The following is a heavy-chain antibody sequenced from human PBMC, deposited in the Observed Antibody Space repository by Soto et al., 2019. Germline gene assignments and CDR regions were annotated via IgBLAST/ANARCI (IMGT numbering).Heavy chain of an antibody. Sequence: PVGSLRLSCAGSGFIVSSYYMSWVRQAPGKGLEWISVIYSGGSTYYADSVKGRFTISRDNSENALYLQLNSLRAEDTAVYYCAKSGGNGWFADAFDVWGQGTMVTVS. D-gene: IGHD6-19*01. CDR1: GFIVSSYY. J-gene: IGHJ3*01. V-gene: IGHV3-53*01. CDR3: AKSGGNGWFADAFDV. CDR2: IYSGGST.